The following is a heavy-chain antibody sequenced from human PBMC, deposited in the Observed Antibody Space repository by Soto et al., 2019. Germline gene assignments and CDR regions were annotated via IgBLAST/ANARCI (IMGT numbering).Heavy chain of an antibody. CDR3: ANLDMITFGGVIGPNDEFDV. J-gene: IGHJ3*01. D-gene: IGHD3-16*02. CDR1: GYTFTSYG. Sequence: ASVKVSCKASGYTFTSYGISWVRQAPGQGLEWMGWISAYNGNTNYAQKLQGRVTMTTDTSTSTAYMELRSLRSDDTAVYYCANLDMITFGGVIGPNDEFDVWGQGIMVTVSS. V-gene: IGHV1-18*01. CDR2: ISAYNGNT.